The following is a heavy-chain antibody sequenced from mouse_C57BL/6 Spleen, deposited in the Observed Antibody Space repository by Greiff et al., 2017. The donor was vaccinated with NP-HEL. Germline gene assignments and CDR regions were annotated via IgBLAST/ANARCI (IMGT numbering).Heavy chain of an antibody. D-gene: IGHD1-1*01. V-gene: IGHV1-52*01. CDR1: GYTFTSYW. Sequence: QVQLQQPGAELVRPGSSVKLSCKASGYTFTSYWMHWVKQRPIQGLEWIGNIDPSDSETHYNQKFKDKATLTVVKSSSTAYMQLSSLTSEDSAVYYCARGTTVVPYYFDYWGQGTTLTVSS. J-gene: IGHJ2*01. CDR2: IDPSDSET. CDR3: ARGTTVVPYYFDY.